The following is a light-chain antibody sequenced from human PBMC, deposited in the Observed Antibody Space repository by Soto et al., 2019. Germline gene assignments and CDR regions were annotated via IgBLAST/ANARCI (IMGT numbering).Light chain of an antibody. J-gene: IGKJ1*01. CDR2: SAS. CDR1: QIISSSY. Sequence: EIVLTQSPGTLSVSLGDRATLSCRASQIISSSYLAWYQQKPGQAPRLLIYSASRRATGIPDRFTGSGSGTDLTLTINRVEPEDFAVYYCQQYGSSPWTFGQGTMVAIK. V-gene: IGKV3-20*01. CDR3: QQYGSSPWT.